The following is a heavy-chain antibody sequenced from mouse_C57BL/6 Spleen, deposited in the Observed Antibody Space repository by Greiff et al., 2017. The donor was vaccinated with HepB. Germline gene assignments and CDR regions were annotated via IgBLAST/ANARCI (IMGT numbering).Heavy chain of an antibody. Sequence: EVQPQPSSPFLFTPWASVKMSFPSSGSQFTHSSLPVVRQSHGKSLEWIGVINPYNGGTSYNQKFKGKATLTVDKSSSTAYMELNSLTSEDSAVYYCARGIRKAQAFFDYWGQGTTLTVSS. CDR1: GSQFTHSS. J-gene: IGHJ2*01. V-gene: IGHV1-19*01. D-gene: IGHD3-2*02. CDR2: INPYNGGT. CDR3: ARGIRKAQAFFDY.